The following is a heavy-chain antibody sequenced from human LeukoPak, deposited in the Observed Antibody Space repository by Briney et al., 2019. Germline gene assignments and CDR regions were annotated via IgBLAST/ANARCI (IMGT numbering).Heavy chain of an antibody. CDR2: MNFRRDNT. D-gene: IGHD1-26*01. CDR3: ARGGGYVDI. V-gene: IGHV1-8*01. Sequence: ASVKVSCMASGYTFTSCDIYWVRQATGQGLEWMGWMNFRRDNTGSAQKFQGRVTMTADTSISTAYMELSSLKSEDTAVYYCARGGGYVDIWGQGTMVTVSS. J-gene: IGHJ3*02. CDR1: GYTFTSCD.